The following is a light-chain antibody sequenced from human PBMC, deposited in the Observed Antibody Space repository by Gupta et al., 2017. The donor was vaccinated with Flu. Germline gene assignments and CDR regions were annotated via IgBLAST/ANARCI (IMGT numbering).Light chain of an antibody. CDR2: GDR. J-gene: IGLJ3*02. V-gene: IGLV1-40*01. CDR1: SSNIGAGSD. Sequence: QSVLTQPPSVSGAPGQRVPISCTGSSSNIGAGSDVHWYQQLPGTAPKLLIYGDRYRPSGVPDRFSGSKSGTSASLAITGLQAEDEADYYCQSFDISLSASVFGGGTRLTVL. CDR3: QSFDISLSASV.